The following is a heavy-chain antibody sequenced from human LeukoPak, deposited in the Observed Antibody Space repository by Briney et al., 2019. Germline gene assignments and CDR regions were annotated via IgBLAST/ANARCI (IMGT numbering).Heavy chain of an antibody. V-gene: IGHV3-23*01. D-gene: IGHD3-9*01. CDR2: ISGSGGST. CDR1: GYTFTSYG. CDR3: AKDWLEDRGYYYGMDV. J-gene: IGHJ6*02. Sequence: SCKASGYTFTSYGISWVRQAPGKGLEWVSAISGSGGSTYYADSVKGRFTISRDNSKNTLYLQMNSLRAEDTAVYYCAKDWLEDRGYYYGMDVWGQGTTVTVSS.